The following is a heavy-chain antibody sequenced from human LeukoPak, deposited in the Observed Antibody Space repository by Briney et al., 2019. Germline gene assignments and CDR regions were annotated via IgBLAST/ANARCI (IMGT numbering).Heavy chain of an antibody. D-gene: IGHD5-24*01. CDR1: GGSISSSSYY. V-gene: IGHV4-39*07. J-gene: IGHJ4*02. Sequence: PSETLSLTCTVSGGSISSSSYYWGWIRQPPGKGLEWIGSIYYSGSTYYNPSLKSRVTISVDTSKNQFSLKLSSVTAADTAVYYCARDHRVKDGYNPPFDYWGQGTLVTVSS. CDR2: IYYSGST. CDR3: ARDHRVKDGYNPPFDY.